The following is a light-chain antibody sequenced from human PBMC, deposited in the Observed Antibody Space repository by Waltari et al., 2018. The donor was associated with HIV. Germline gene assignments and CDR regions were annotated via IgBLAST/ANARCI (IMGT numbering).Light chain of an antibody. V-gene: IGKV1-9*01. CDR3: QQLNSYPQT. Sequence: DLQLTQSPSFLSASIGDRVTITCRASQGISTYLAWYQQNPGKAPKLLIYAASTLQSGVPSTFSGSGSGTEFTLTISSLQPEDFAIYYCQQLNSYPQTFGQGTKLEI. CDR1: QGISTY. J-gene: IGKJ2*01. CDR2: AAS.